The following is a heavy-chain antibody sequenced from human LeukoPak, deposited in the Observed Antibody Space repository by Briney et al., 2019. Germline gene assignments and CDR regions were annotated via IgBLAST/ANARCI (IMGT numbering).Heavy chain of an antibody. Sequence: PGGSLRPSRPPSGITLTISAMSWARQPQGRGREWVSGISDSGGTTHYGDSVKGRFTISRDNSKNTVYLQMNSLRAEDTAVYHCGGYSSGWYDYWGQGILVTVSS. CDR1: GITLTISA. CDR2: ISDSGGTT. J-gene: IGHJ4*02. V-gene: IGHV3-23*01. CDR3: GGYSSGWYDY. D-gene: IGHD6-19*01.